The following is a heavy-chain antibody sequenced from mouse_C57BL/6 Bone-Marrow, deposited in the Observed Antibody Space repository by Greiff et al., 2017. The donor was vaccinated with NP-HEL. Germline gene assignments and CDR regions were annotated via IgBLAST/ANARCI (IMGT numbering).Heavy chain of an antibody. CDR3: ASGGYDAAWFAY. CDR1: GYTFTSYW. V-gene: IGHV1-64*01. Sequence: VQGVESGAELVKPGASVKLSCKASGYTFTSYWMHWVKQRPGQGLEWIGMIHPNSGSTNYNEKFKSKATLTVDKSSSTAYMQLSSLTSEDSAVYYCASGGYDAAWFAYWGQGTLVTVSA. CDR2: IHPNSGST. D-gene: IGHD2-2*01. J-gene: IGHJ3*01.